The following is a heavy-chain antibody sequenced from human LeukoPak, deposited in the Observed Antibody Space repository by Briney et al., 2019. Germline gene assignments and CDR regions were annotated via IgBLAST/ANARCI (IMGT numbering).Heavy chain of an antibody. CDR1: GGSFSAYY. V-gene: IGHV4-34*01. D-gene: IGHD6-19*01. CDR2: INHSGST. CDR3: ARDGDSSGWYVSDY. J-gene: IGHJ4*02. Sequence: RLSETLSLTCAVYGGSFSAYYWSWIRQPPGKGLAWIGEINHSGSTNYNPSLKSRVTISVDTSKNQFSLKLSSVTAADTAVYYCARDGDSSGWYVSDYWGQGTLVTVSS.